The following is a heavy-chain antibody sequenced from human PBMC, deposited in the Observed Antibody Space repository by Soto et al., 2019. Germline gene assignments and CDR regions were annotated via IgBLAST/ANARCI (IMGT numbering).Heavy chain of an antibody. V-gene: IGHV4-34*01. J-gene: IGHJ4*02. Sequence: SETLSLTCAVYGGSFSGYYWSWIRQPPGKGLEWIGEINHSGSTNYNPSLKSRVTISVDTSKNQFSLKLSSVTAADTAVYYCARARGDYDSSGYYQTPDYWGQGTLVTVS. CDR1: GGSFSGYY. CDR2: INHSGST. CDR3: ARARGDYDSSGYYQTPDY. D-gene: IGHD3-22*01.